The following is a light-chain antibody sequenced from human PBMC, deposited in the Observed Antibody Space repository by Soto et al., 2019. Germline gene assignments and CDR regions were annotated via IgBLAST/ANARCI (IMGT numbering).Light chain of an antibody. CDR3: VSHRGYDFCV. CDR1: SSDVGGHNY. CDR2: EVS. V-gene: IGLV2-14*01. J-gene: IGLJ1*01. Sequence: QSALTQPASVSGSPGQSITISCTGTSSDVGGHNYVSWYQQHPGKAPKLIIYEVSIRPSGVSNRFSGSKSGNTASLTISGLQAEDEAHYYCVSHRGYDFCVFGTGTKVTVL.